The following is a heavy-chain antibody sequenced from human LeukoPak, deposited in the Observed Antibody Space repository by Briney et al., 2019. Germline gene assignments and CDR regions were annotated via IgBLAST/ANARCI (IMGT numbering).Heavy chain of an antibody. CDR3: ARDFPNLHDFWSGYYENGMDV. D-gene: IGHD3-3*01. Sequence: ASVKVSCKASGYTFTSYGISWVRQAPGQGLEWMGWISAYNGNTNYAQKLQGRVTMTTDTSTSTAYMELRSLRSDDTAVYYCARDFPNLHDFWSGYYENGMDVWGQGTTVTVSS. V-gene: IGHV1-18*01. CDR1: GYTFTSYG. J-gene: IGHJ6*02. CDR2: ISAYNGNT.